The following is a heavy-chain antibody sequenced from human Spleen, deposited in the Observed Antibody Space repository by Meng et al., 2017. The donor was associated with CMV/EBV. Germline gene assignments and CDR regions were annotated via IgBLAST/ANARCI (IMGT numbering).Heavy chain of an antibody. CDR3: ATYSSGWVY. CDR1: GGSFSGYY. D-gene: IGHD6-19*01. J-gene: IGHJ4*02. Sequence: LPPTCAVYGGSFSGYYWSWIRQPPGKGLEWIGEINHSGSTNYNPSLKSRVTISVDTSKNQFSLKLSSVTAADTAVYYCATYSSGWVYWGQGTLVTVSS. CDR2: INHSGST. V-gene: IGHV4-34*01.